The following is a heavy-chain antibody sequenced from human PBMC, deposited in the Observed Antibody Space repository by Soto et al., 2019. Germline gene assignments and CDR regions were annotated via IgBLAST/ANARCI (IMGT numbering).Heavy chain of an antibody. Sequence: PSETLSLTCTVSGGSISSDYWSWIRRPPGKGLEWIGYIDYSGSTNYNPSLKSRVTISVDRSKNQFSLKVTSVTAADTAVYYCASRNKGYYYGMDVWGQGTTVTVSS. CDR1: GGSISSDY. V-gene: IGHV4-59*01. CDR3: ASRNKGYYYGMDV. CDR2: IDYSGST. J-gene: IGHJ6*02.